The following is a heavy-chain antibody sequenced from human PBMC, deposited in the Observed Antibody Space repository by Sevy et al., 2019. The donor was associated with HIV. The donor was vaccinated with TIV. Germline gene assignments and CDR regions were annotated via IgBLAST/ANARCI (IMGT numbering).Heavy chain of an antibody. CDR3: TTTKDYYDSSGYPFDY. CDR2: FDPEDGKR. CDR1: GHTLTEFS. V-gene: IGHV1-24*01. Sequence: ASVKVSCKVSGHTLTEFSMHWVRQAPGKGLEWMGTFDPEDGKRVHAQNFQGRVTMTEETSTDTAYMELSSLRYEVTAVYYCTTTKDYYDSSGYPFDYWGQGTLVTVSS. J-gene: IGHJ4*02. D-gene: IGHD3-22*01.